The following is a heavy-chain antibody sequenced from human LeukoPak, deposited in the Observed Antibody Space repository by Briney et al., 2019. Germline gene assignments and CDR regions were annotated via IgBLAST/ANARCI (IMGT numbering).Heavy chain of an antibody. V-gene: IGHV1-46*01. CDR3: ARIRDGYNDAYDI. Sequence: GASVKVSCKASGYTFTNYYIHWVRQAPGQGLEWMGLINPGGGNTNYAQNFQGRVTMTRDTSASTVYMELSSLRSEDTAIYHCARIRDGYNDAYDIWGQGTVVTVPS. D-gene: IGHD5-24*01. J-gene: IGHJ3*02. CDR2: INPGGGNT. CDR1: GYTFTNYY.